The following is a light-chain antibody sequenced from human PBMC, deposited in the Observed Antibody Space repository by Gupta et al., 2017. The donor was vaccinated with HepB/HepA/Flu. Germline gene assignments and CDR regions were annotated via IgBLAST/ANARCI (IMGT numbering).Light chain of an antibody. J-gene: IGKJ4*01. CDR3: QQRSTRPLT. Sequence: VLTQSPATLSLSPGERAALSCRASHDIRNYLAWYQQKRGQPPRLLIYDASNWAPGIPGKFSGSGSGTEFTLTISSLEPEDFAVYYCQQRSTRPLTFGGGTKVEIK. CDR1: HDIRNY. V-gene: IGKV3-11*01. CDR2: DAS.